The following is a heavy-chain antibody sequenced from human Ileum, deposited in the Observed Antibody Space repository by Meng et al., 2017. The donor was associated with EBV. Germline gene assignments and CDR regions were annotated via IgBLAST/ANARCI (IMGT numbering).Heavy chain of an antibody. V-gene: IGHV4-28*01. CDR1: GYSIISTYC. D-gene: IGHD3-22*01. CDR2: IYYGGRT. Sequence: QLTASRPGRRNPPVTLSPTCAVPGYSIISTYCWGWIRQPPGKGLEWIGYIYYGGRTSYNPSLKSRVTMLVDTSKNQFSLNLNSVTAVDTAVYYCARNVPGTSAYYDWGQGTLVTVSS. J-gene: IGHJ4*02. CDR3: ARNVPGTSAYYD.